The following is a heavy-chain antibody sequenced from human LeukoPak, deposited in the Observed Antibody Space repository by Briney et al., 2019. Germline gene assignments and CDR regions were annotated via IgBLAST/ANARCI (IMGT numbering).Heavy chain of an antibody. CDR2: INPSGDFT. CDR1: GYTFSSYY. CDR3: ARDPVARNYYYYYMDV. V-gene: IGHV1-46*01. Sequence: ASVKVSCKASGYTFSSYYMHWVRQAPGQGLEWMGIINPSGDFTSYAQKFQGRVTMTSDMSTRTVYMEVSSLRSEDTAIYYCARDPVARNYYYYYMDVWGKGTTVTVSS. J-gene: IGHJ6*03.